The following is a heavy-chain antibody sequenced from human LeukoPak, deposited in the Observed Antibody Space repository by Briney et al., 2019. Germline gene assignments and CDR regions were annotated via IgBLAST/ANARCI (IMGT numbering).Heavy chain of an antibody. D-gene: IGHD2-15*01. CDR1: GFTFDDYA. CDR3: ANGYCSGGSCSDY. J-gene: IGHJ4*02. CDR2: ISWNSGSI. Sequence: PGGSLRLSCAASGFTFDDYAMHWVRQAPGKGLEWVSGISWNSGSIGYADSVKGRFTISRDNAKNSLYLQMNSLRAEDTALYYCANGYCSGGSCSDYWGQGTLVTVSS. V-gene: IGHV3-9*01.